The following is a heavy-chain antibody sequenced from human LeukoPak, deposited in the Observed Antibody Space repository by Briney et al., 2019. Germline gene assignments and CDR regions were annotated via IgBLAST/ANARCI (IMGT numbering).Heavy chain of an antibody. V-gene: IGHV1-8*03. D-gene: IGHD2-2*01. J-gene: IGHJ6*03. CDR3: ARALSVVVPAGQNYYYMDV. CDR1: GYTFTSYD. CDR2: MNPNSGNT. Sequence: ASVKVSCKASGYTFTSYDINWVRQATGQGLEWMGWMNPNSGNTGYAQKFQGRVTITRNTSISTAYMELSSLRSEDTAVYYCARALSVVVPAGQNYYYMDVWGKGTTVTVSS.